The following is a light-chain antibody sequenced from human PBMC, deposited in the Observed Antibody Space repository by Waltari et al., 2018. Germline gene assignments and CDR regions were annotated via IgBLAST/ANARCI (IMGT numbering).Light chain of an antibody. V-gene: IGKV3-20*01. CDR1: QSVGSNY. Sequence: EIVLTQSPGTLSLSPGERATLSCRASQSVGSNYLAWYHQKPGLAPRLLIYGASSRATGIPERFSGSGSGTDFTLNILSLEPEDFAVYYCQQYATSPWTSGQGTKVELK. CDR2: GAS. J-gene: IGKJ1*01. CDR3: QQYATSPWT.